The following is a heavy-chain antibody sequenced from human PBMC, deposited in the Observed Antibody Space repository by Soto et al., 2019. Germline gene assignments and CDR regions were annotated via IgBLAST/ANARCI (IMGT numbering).Heavy chain of an antibody. J-gene: IGHJ4*02. CDR2: IHNGERT. V-gene: IGHV4-59*01. Sequence: PXASLSLTCSVSGASISSYYGSWFRQAPGKGLEYIGYIHNGERTNYNPSLESRVTISADTSKNQFSLRLSSVTAADTAMYYCSSGDSPGPIDHCGQGTLVTVSS. CDR1: GASISSYY. CDR3: SSGDSPGPIDH. D-gene: IGHD4-17*01.